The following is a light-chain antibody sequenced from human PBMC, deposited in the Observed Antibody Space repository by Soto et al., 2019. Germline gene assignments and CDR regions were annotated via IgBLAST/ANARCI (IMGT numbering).Light chain of an antibody. V-gene: IGKV1-9*01. CDR3: QQLKTYPRT. CDR2: AAS. J-gene: IGKJ2*01. Sequence: DIQFTPAPFFLSASVRDRITLPFRARQGINSFLAWYQQKAGKAPKLLIFAASTLQSGVPSRFSGSGSGTEFTLTISSLQPEDFATYYRQQLKTYPRTFGQGTKLEIK. CDR1: QGINSF.